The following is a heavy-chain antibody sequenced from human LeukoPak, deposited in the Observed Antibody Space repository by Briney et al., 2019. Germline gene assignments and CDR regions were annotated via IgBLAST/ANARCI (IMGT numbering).Heavy chain of an antibody. D-gene: IGHD7-27*01. CDR3: ARGGHWGYNFYYGMEV. J-gene: IGHJ6*02. CDR2: SRAYNGNT. Sequence: ASGKLCCNAARYTVSSSVVSWWRQSPRQQPRGLGWSRAYNGNTDNAQKHPGRVTMTTDTSTSTAYVELRSLRCDDTAVYYCARGGHWGYNFYYGMEVWGQGTTVTVSS. CDR1: RYTVSSSV. V-gene: IGHV1-18*01.